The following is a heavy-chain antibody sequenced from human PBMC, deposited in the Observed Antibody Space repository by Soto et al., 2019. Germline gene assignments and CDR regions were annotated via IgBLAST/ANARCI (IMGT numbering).Heavy chain of an antibody. D-gene: IGHD3-10*01. V-gene: IGHV3-23*01. Sequence: GSLRLSCAASGFTFSSYAMSWVRQAPGKGLEWVSAISGSGGSTYYADSVKGRFTISRDNSKNTLYLQMNSLRAEDTAVYYCAKAWFGELLSPKDYWGQGTLVTVSS. CDR2: ISGSGGST. J-gene: IGHJ4*02. CDR1: GFTFSSYA. CDR3: AKAWFGELLSPKDY.